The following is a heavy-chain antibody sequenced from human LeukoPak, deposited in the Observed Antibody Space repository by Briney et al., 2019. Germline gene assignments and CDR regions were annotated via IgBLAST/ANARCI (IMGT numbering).Heavy chain of an antibody. Sequence: GASVKVSCKASGYTFNSYSVSWVRQAPGQGLEWMGWISTYNGNTNYAQKLQGRVTMTTDTSTSTAYMELRSLRSDDTAVYYCAREGGAINYYYYYGMDVWGQGTTVTVSS. J-gene: IGHJ6*02. CDR1: GYTFNSYS. V-gene: IGHV1-18*01. CDR3: AREGGAINYYYYYGMDV. D-gene: IGHD3-10*01. CDR2: ISTYNGNT.